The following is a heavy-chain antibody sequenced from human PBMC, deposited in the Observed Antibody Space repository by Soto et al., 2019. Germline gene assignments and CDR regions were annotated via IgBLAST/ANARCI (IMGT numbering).Heavy chain of an antibody. CDR1: GCYISSYY. CDR2: IYYSGST. V-gene: IGHV4-59*01. CDR3: GRWLRPYHFDY. D-gene: IGHD5-12*01. J-gene: IGHJ4*02. Sequence: SETLSLTSTVSGCYISSYYWSWIRQPPGKGLEWIGYIYYSGSTNYNPSLKSRVTISVDTSKNQFSLKLSSVTAADTAVYYCGRWLRPYHFDYWGQGTLVTVSS.